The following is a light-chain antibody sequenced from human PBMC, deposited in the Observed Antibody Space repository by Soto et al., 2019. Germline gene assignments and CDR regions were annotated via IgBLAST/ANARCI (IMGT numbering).Light chain of an antibody. CDR1: QSIISW. CDR3: QQYNSYSPWT. CDR2: DAS. Sequence: DIQMTQSPSTLSASLGDRVTITCRASQSIISWLVWYQQKPGKDAKLLIYDASSLESGVPSRFSGSGSGTEFTITISSLQPDDFATYYCQQYNSYSPWTFGQGTKVDIK. V-gene: IGKV1-5*01. J-gene: IGKJ1*01.